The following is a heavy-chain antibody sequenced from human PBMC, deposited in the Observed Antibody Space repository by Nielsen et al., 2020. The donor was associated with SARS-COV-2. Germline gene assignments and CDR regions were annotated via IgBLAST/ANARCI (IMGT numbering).Heavy chain of an antibody. D-gene: IGHD3-10*01. CDR2: INHSGST. CDR1: GGSFSGYY. V-gene: IGHV4-34*09. CDR3: ARSMVRKVISY. Sequence: SETLSLTCAVYGGSFSGYYLSWIRQPPGKGLEWIGDINHSGSTNYNPSLESRVSISEDTSKKQFSMRLSSVTAAETAVYYCARSMVRKVISYWGQGTLVTVSS. J-gene: IGHJ4*02.